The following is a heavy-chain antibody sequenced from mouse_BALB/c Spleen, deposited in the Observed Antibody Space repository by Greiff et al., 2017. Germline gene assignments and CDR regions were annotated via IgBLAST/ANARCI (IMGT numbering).Heavy chain of an antibody. CDR1: GDSITSGY. CDR3: ARYRGYGNYAWYFDV. Sequence: DVKLQESGPSLVKPSQTLSLTCSVTGDSITSGYWNWIRKFPGNKLEYMGYISYSGSTYYNPSLKSRISITRDTSKNQYYLQLNSVTTEDTATYYCARYRGYGNYAWYFDVWGAGTTVTVSS. D-gene: IGHD2-10*02. J-gene: IGHJ1*01. CDR2: ISYSGST. V-gene: IGHV3-8*02.